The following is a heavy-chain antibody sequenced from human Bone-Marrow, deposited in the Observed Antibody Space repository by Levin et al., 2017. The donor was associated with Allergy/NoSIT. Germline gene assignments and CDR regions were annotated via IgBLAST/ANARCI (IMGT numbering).Heavy chain of an antibody. J-gene: IGHJ6*02. Sequence: SCAASGFTFSDYYMSWIRQAPGKGLEWVSYISSSGSTIYYADSVKGRFTISRDNAKNSLYLQMNSLRAEDTAVYYCARDGAPFTIFVYGMDVWGQGTTVTVSS. CDR1: GFTFSDYY. CDR2: ISSSGSTI. CDR3: ARDGAPFTIFVYGMDV. D-gene: IGHD3-3*01. V-gene: IGHV3-11*01.